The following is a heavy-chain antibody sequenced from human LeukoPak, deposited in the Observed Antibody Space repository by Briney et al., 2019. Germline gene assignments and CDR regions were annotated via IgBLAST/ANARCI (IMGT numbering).Heavy chain of an antibody. D-gene: IGHD4-23*01. Sequence: PGGSLRLSCAASGFTFSSYAMHWVRQAPGKGLEWVAVISYDGSNKYYADSVKGRFTISRDNSKNTLYLQMNSLRAEDTAVYYCARDPATVVASYWGQGTLVTVSS. V-gene: IGHV3-30-3*01. CDR2: ISYDGSNK. CDR1: GFTFSSYA. CDR3: ARDPATVVASY. J-gene: IGHJ4*02.